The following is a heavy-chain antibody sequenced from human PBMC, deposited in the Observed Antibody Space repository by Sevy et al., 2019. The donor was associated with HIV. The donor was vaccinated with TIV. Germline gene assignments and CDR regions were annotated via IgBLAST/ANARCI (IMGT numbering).Heavy chain of an antibody. V-gene: IGHV1-58*01. Sequence: ASVKVSCKASGFTFSISAVQWVRQARGQRLEWIGWIVVGSDNRNYAQKFQERVTITRDMSTSTVYMELSSLRSEDTAVYYCAADPLGSSGAYSDYWGQGTLVTVSS. J-gene: IGHJ4*02. CDR3: AADPLGSSGAYSDY. CDR1: GFTFSISA. D-gene: IGHD2-15*01. CDR2: IVVGSDNR.